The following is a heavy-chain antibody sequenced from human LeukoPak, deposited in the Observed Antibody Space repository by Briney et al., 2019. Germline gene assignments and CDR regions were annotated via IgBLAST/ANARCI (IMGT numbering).Heavy chain of an antibody. V-gene: IGHV4-39*01. D-gene: IGHD6-19*01. CDR1: GGSISSSSYY. J-gene: IGHJ4*02. Sequence: SETLSLTCTVSGGSISSSSYYWGWIRQPPGKGLEWIGSIYYSGSTYYNPSLKSRVTISVDTSKNQFSLKLSSVTAADTAVYYCARGLSSGWYPPYYFDYWGQGTLVTVSS. CDR2: IYYSGST. CDR3: ARGLSSGWYPPYYFDY.